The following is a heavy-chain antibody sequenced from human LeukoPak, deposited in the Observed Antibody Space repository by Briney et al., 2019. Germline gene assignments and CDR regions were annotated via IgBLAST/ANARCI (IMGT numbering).Heavy chain of an antibody. J-gene: IGHJ5*02. V-gene: IGHV3-21*01. D-gene: IGHD5-24*01. CDR3: ARGRDEDWFDP. CDR2: ISSSSSYI. Sequence: GGSLRLSCAASGFTFSSYSMNWVRQAPGKGLEWVSSISSSSSYIYYADSVKGRFTISRDNAKNSLYLQMNSLRAEDTAVYYCARGRDEDWFDPWGQGTLVTVSS. CDR1: GFTFSSYS.